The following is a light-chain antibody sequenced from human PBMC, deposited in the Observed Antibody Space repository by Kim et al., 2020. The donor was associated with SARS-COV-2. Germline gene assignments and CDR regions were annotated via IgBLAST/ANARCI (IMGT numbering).Light chain of an antibody. CDR2: DVS. J-gene: IGLJ2*01. CDR1: SSDVGGYNY. CDR3: SSYTSSSTLVV. Sequence: QSITISCTGTSSDVGGYNYVSWYQQHPGKAPKLMIYDVSNRPSGVSNRFSGSKSGNTASLTISGLQAEDEADYCCSSYTSSSTLVVFGGGTQLTVL. V-gene: IGLV2-14*03.